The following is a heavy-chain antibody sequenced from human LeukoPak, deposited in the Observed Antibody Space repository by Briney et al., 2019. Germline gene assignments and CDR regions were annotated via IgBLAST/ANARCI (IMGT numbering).Heavy chain of an antibody. V-gene: IGHV1-46*01. CDR3: ARGAWGMITFGGVIVINDAFDI. D-gene: IGHD3-16*02. CDR1: GYTFTSYY. J-gene: IGHJ3*02. Sequence: GASVKVSCKASGYTFTSYYMHWVRQAPGQGLEGMGIINPSGGRTSYAQKVQGRVTMTRDMSTSPVYMQLSSLRSEDTAVYYCARGAWGMITFGGVIVINDAFDIWGQGTMVTVSS. CDR2: INPSGGRT.